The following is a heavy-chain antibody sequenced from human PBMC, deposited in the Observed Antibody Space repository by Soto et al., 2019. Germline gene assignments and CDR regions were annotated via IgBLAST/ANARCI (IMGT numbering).Heavy chain of an antibody. CDR3: ARAGAVPAVFDY. Sequence: VQLVQSGAEEKKPGASVKVSCKASGYTFTGYAMHWVRQAPGQRLEWMGWITAGNGNTKYSQKFQGIVTFTRDTSASTADMELSSLRSEDTAVYFCARAGAVPAVFDYCVQGTLVTVSS. CDR1: GYTFTGYA. D-gene: IGHD6-19*01. J-gene: IGHJ4*02. CDR2: ITAGNGNT. V-gene: IGHV1-3*05.